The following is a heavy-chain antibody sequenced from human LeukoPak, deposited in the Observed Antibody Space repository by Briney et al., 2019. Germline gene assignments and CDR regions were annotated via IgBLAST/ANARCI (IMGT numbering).Heavy chain of an antibody. Sequence: ASAKVSCKTSGYTFTSYYFHWVRQAPGQGLEWRGIINPSGGSTSYTQKFQGRVTMTRDTSTSTVYMELSSLSSEDTAVYYCARALYCSGSSCYSSASDYWDQGTLVTVSS. CDR1: GYTFTSYY. CDR2: INPSGGST. J-gene: IGHJ4*02. V-gene: IGHV1-46*01. D-gene: IGHD2-15*01. CDR3: ARALYCSGSSCYSSASDY.